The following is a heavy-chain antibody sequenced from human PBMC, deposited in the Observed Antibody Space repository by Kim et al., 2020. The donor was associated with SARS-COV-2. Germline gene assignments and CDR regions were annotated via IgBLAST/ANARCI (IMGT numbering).Heavy chain of an antibody. D-gene: IGHD1-1*01. Sequence: AQGFTGRFVFSLDTSVSTAYLQISSLKAEDTAVYYCARVSNGGEDGMDVWGQGTTVTVSS. V-gene: IGHV7-4-1*02. CDR3: ARVSNGGEDGMDV. J-gene: IGHJ6*02.